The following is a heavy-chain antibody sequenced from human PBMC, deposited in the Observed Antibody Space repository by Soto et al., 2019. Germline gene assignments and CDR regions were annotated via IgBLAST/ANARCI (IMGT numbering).Heavy chain of an antibody. CDR1: GFTFSSHD. CDR2: IGTAGDT. V-gene: IGHV3-13*01. J-gene: IGHJ5*02. CDR3: ARVVVTATANWFDP. D-gene: IGHD2-21*02. Sequence: GGSLRLSCAASGFTFSSHDMHWVRQATGKGLEWVSAIGTAGDTYYPGSVKGRFTISRENAKNSLYLQMNSLRAEDTAVYYCARVVVTATANWFDPWGQGTLVTVSS.